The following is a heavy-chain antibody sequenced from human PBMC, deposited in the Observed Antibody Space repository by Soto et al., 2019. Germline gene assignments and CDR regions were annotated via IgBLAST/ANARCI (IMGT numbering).Heavy chain of an antibody. J-gene: IGHJ6*02. V-gene: IGHV1-69*01. D-gene: IGHD3-3*01. CDR2: IIPIFGTA. CDR1: GGTFSSYA. CDR3: ARDGRPRPRCLEWLHEDYYGMDV. Sequence: QVQLVQSGAEVKKPGSSVKVSCKASGGTFSSYAISWVRQAPGQGLEWMGGIIPIFGTANYAQKFQGRVTITADESTSTAYMELSSLRSEDTAVYYCARDGRPRPRCLEWLHEDYYGMDVWGQGTTVTVSS.